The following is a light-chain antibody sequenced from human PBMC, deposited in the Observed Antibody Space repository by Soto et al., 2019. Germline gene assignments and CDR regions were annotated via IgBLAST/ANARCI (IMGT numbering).Light chain of an antibody. CDR3: QQYNSYPWT. CDR2: KAS. CDR1: ESVSTW. V-gene: IGKV1-5*03. J-gene: IGKJ1*01. Sequence: DVPMTQSPSTLSASVGDRVTVTCRASESVSTWLAWFQQKPGKAPKVLIYKASSLESGVPSRFSGSRSGTEFTLTISSLQPDDFATYYCQQYNSYPWTFGQGTKVEI.